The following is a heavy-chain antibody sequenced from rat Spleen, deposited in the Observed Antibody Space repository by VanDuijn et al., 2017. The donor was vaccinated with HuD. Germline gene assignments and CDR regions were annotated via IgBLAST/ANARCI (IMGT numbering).Heavy chain of an antibody. V-gene: IGHV5-31*01. D-gene: IGHD1-9*01. J-gene: IGHJ2*01. CDR2: ITNTGSRT. CDR3: TRGTYYRH. CDR1: EFTFNYYW. Sequence: EVQLVESGGGLVQPGRSLKLSCVASEFTFNYYWMTWIRQAPGGGLDWVASITNTGSRTYYPDSVKGRFTISRDDAKSTLYLQMNSLRSEDTATYYCTRGTYYRHWGQGVMVTVSS.